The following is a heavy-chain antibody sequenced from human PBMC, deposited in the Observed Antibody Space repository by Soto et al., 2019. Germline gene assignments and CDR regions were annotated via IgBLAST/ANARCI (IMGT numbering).Heavy chain of an antibody. CDR1: GFTFSSYS. Sequence: EVQLVESGGGLVKPGGSLRLSCAASGFTFSSYSMNWVRQAPGKGLEWVSSISSSSSYIYYADSVKGRFTISRDNAKNSLYLQMNSLRAEDTAVYYCARAAGSGGGSRFFDYWGQGTLVTVSS. CDR3: ARAAGSGGGSRFFDY. J-gene: IGHJ4*02. V-gene: IGHV3-21*01. CDR2: ISSSSSYI. D-gene: IGHD2-15*01.